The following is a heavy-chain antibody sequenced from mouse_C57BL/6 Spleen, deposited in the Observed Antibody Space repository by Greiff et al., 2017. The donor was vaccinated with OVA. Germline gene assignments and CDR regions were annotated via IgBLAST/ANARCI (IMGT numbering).Heavy chain of an antibody. CDR1: GFNIKDYY. V-gene: IGHV14-1*01. J-gene: IGHJ3*01. CDR3: TTRNLSYDSFAY. D-gene: IGHD2-4*01. Sequence: EVQLQQSGAELVRPGASVKLSCTASGFNIKDYYMHWVKQRPEQGLEWIGRIDPEDGDTEYAPKFQGKATMTADTSSNTAYLQLSSLTSEDTAVYYCTTRNLSYDSFAYWGQGTLVTVSA. CDR2: IDPEDGDT.